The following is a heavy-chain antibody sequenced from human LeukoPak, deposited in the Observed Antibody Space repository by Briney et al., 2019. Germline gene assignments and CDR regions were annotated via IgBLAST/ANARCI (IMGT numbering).Heavy chain of an antibody. J-gene: IGHJ4*02. V-gene: IGHV4-31*03. Sequence: SSETLSLTCTVSSGSMSSGNYYWNWIRQHPGKGLEWIGYISNSGNTYYNPSLKSRVTMSVDTSVNQFSLKLSSVTAADTAVYYCAGRSSSGNWFGYWGQGALVTVSS. CDR1: SGSMSSGNYY. D-gene: IGHD3-22*01. CDR3: AGRSSSGNWFGY. CDR2: ISNSGNT.